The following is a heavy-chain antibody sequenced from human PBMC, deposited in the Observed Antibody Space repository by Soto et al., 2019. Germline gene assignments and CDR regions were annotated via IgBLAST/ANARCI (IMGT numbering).Heavy chain of an antibody. D-gene: IGHD3-10*01. CDR2: ISAYNGNT. CDR1: GYTFTSYG. CDR3: ARDSSVTGPLPPYGSGSYAFDI. V-gene: IGHV1-18*01. J-gene: IGHJ3*02. Sequence: APVKLSSKASGYTFTSYGISSVRQAPEQGLEWMGWISAYNGNTNYAQKLQGRVTMTTDTSTSTAYMELRSLRSDDTAVYYCARDSSVTGPLPPYGSGSYAFDIWGQGTMVTVSS.